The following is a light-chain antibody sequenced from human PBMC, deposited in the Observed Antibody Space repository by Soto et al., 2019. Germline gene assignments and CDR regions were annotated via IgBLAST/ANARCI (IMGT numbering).Light chain of an antibody. CDR2: DVS. CDR1: SSDVGGYNF. V-gene: IGLV2-14*03. CDR3: SSFTSSDTLVV. J-gene: IGLJ2*01. Sequence: QSALTQPASVSGSPGQSITISCTGTSSDVGGYNFVSWYQHHPAKAPKLMIYDVSNRPSGVSNRFSGSKSGNTASLTISGLQAEDEAHYYGSSFTSSDTLVVFGGGTKVTVL.